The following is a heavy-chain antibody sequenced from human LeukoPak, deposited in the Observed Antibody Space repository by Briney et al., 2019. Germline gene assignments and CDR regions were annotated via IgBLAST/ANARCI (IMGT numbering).Heavy chain of an antibody. Sequence: PSETLSLTCTVSGGSISSYYWSWIRQPPGKGLEWIGYIYYSGSTNYNPSLKSRVTISVDTSKNQFSLKLSSVTAADTAVYYCASTVTPPDWYFDLWGRGTLVTVSS. V-gene: IGHV4-59*01. J-gene: IGHJ2*01. CDR1: GGSISSYY. CDR2: IYYSGST. D-gene: IGHD4-17*01. CDR3: ASTVTPPDWYFDL.